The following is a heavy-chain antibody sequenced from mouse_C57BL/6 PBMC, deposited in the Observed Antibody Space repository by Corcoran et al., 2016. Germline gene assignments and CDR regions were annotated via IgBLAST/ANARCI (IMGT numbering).Heavy chain of an antibody. CDR3: ARSNYSNYEAY. J-gene: IGHJ3*01. D-gene: IGHD2-5*01. Sequence: QIQLVQSGPELKKPGETVKISCKASGYTFTTYGMSWVKQAPGKGLKWMGWINTYSGVPTYADDFKGRFAFSLETSASTAYLQINNLKNEDTATDFCARSNYSNYEAYWGQGTLVTVSA. V-gene: IGHV9-3*01. CDR2: INTYSGVP. CDR1: GYTFTTYG.